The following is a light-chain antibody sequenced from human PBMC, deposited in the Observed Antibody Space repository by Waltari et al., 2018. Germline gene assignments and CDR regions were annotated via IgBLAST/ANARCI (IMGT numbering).Light chain of an antibody. CDR3: QQNYASPPFT. CDR1: DSVDKF. V-gene: IGKV1-39*01. CDR2: AAS. Sequence: IQLTQSPSSLSAPVGDSVTITCRASDSVDKFLNWYQQKSGKAPKLLIYAASRLQSDGPSRFSGSGSGTHFTLTISSLQPDDYATYYCQQNYASPPFTFGQGTKLEI. J-gene: IGKJ2*01.